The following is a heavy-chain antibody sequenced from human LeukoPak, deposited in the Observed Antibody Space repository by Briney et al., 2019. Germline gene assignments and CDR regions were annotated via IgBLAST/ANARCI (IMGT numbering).Heavy chain of an antibody. V-gene: IGHV1-2*06. CDR2: INPNSGGT. D-gene: IGHD1-26*01. CDR3: ARGVVGGGDFDY. CDR1: GYTFTGYY. Sequence: ASVKVSCKASGYTFTGYYMHWARQAPGQGLEWMGRINPNSGGTNYAQKFQGRVTMTRDTSISTAYMELSRLRSDDTAVYYCARGVVGGGDFDYWGQGTLVTVSS. J-gene: IGHJ4*02.